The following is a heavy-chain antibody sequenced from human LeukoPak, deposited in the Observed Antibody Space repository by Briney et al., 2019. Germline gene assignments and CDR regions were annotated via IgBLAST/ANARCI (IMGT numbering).Heavy chain of an antibody. D-gene: IGHD5-18*01. CDR2: IGGSGTRT. CDR1: GFTFTTYG. Sequence: GGSLRLSCSASGFTFTTYGMNWVRQAPGKGLEWVSGIGGSGTRTYYADSVKGRFTISRDNSKNTLYLQMNSLRAEDTAVYYCARTLDTAMVMILDYWGQGTLVTVSS. V-gene: IGHV3-23*01. CDR3: ARTLDTAMVMILDY. J-gene: IGHJ4*02.